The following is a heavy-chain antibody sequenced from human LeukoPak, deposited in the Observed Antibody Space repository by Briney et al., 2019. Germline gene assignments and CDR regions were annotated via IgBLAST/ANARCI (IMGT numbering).Heavy chain of an antibody. CDR1: GGSISSSSYY. J-gene: IGHJ3*02. Sequence: SETLSLTCTVSGGSISSSSYYWGWIRQPPGKGLEWIGSIYYSGSTYYNPSLKSRVTISVDTSKNQFSLKLSSVTAADTAVYYCARGGRFAGAIRNDAFDIWGQGTMVTVSS. CDR2: IYYSGST. V-gene: IGHV4-39*07. D-gene: IGHD2-2*01. CDR3: ARGGRFAGAIRNDAFDI.